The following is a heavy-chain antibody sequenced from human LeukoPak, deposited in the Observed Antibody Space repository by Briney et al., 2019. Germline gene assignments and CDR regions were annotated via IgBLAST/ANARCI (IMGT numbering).Heavy chain of an antibody. V-gene: IGHV5-51*01. CDR3: TRHVVPYSSGLTGFDY. Sequence: GESLKISCKGSGYPFATYWIGWVRQVPGKGLEWVGIIYPGDSDTRYSPSFQGQVTISADKSITTAYLQWSSLKASDTAMYYCTRHVVPYSSGLTGFDYWGQGTLVTVSS. J-gene: IGHJ4*02. CDR2: IYPGDSDT. CDR1: GYPFATYW. D-gene: IGHD6-19*01.